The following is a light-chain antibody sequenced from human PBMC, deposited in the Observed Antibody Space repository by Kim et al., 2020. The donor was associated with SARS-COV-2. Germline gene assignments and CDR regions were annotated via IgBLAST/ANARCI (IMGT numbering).Light chain of an antibody. CDR1: NIGSKN. J-gene: IGLJ2*01. Sequence: VALGPTARITCGGNNIGSKNVHWYQQKPGQAPVLVIYRDGDRPSGIPERFSGSNSGNTATLTISRAQAGDEADYYCQVWDSSPVIFGGGTQLTVL. CDR3: QVWDSSPVI. CDR2: RDG. V-gene: IGLV3-9*01.